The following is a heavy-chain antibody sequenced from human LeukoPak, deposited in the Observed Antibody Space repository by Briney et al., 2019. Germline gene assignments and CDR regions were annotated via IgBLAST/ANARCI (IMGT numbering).Heavy chain of an antibody. Sequence: SETLSLTCTVSGGSISSYYWSWIRQPPGKGLEWIGYIYYSGSTNYNPSLKSRVTISVDTSKNQFSLKLSSVTAADTAVYYCARGQYDSSGYWYYYGMDVWGQGTTVTVSS. J-gene: IGHJ6*02. CDR3: ARGQYDSSGYWYYYGMDV. V-gene: IGHV4-59*01. D-gene: IGHD3-22*01. CDR2: IYYSGST. CDR1: GGSISSYY.